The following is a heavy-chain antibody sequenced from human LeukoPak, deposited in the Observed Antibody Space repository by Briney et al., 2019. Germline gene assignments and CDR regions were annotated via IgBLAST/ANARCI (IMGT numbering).Heavy chain of an antibody. CDR3: TRGRSGTWPWYFDD. V-gene: IGHV3-72*01. D-gene: IGHD1-26*01. CDR2: SRNKANSHTT. Sequence: GGSLRLSCAVSGFIFSDHYMDWVRQAPGKGLEWVGRSRNKANSHTTEYAASVKGRFTISRDDSKNSLYLQLNSLKTEDTAVYYCTRGRSGTWPWYFDDWGQGTLVTVSS. CDR1: GFIFSDHY. J-gene: IGHJ4*02.